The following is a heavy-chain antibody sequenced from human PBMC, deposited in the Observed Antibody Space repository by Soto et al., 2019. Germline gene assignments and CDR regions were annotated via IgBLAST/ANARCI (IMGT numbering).Heavy chain of an antibody. CDR2: IYPGDSDT. Sequence: GESLKISCKGSGYSFTSYWIGWVRQMPGKGLEWMGIIYPGDSDTRYSPSFQGQVTIPADKSISTAYLQWSSLKASDTAMYYCARTNLGYCSSTSCGYYFDYWGQGTLVTVSS. CDR1: GYSFTSYW. J-gene: IGHJ4*02. CDR3: ARTNLGYCSSTSCGYYFDY. V-gene: IGHV5-51*01. D-gene: IGHD2-2*01.